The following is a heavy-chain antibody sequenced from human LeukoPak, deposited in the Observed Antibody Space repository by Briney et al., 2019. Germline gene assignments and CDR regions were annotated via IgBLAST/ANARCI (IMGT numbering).Heavy chain of an antibody. D-gene: IGHD6-6*01. CDR3: ARKKTSLYAFDI. Sequence: PSQTLSLTCTVSGGSISSGSYYWSWIRQPAGKGLEWIGRIYTSGSTNYNPSLKSRVTISVDTSKNQFSLKLSSVTAADTAVYYCARKKTSLYAFDIWGQGTMVTVSS. V-gene: IGHV4-61*02. J-gene: IGHJ3*02. CDR1: GGSISSGSYY. CDR2: IYTSGST.